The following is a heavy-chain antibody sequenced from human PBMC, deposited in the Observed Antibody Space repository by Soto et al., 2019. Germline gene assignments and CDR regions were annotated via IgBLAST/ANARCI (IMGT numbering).Heavy chain of an antibody. Sequence: QVQLQQCGAGLLKPSETLSLTCAVYGGSFSGYYWNWIRQPPGKGLEWIGEINHSGSTNYNPSLKSRVTLSVDPSKNQFSLKLSSVTAADAAVYYCARGWGRIFDYWGQGTLVTVSS. CDR1: GGSFSGYY. V-gene: IGHV4-34*01. CDR3: ARGWGRIFDY. CDR2: INHSGST. J-gene: IGHJ4*02. D-gene: IGHD7-27*01.